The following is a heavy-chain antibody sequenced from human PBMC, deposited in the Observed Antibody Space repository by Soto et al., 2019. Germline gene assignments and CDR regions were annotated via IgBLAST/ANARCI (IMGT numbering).Heavy chain of an antibody. Sequence: SETLSLTCTVSGDSSTNYYLSWLRQPAGKGLEWIGRIYTNGNTNYNPSLKGRVTMSVNTAQNQFSLKLRSVTAADTALYYCARDNIVSKGYGMDVWGQGTTLTVS. V-gene: IGHV4-4*07. D-gene: IGHD5-12*01. CDR2: IYTNGNT. J-gene: IGHJ6*02. CDR3: ARDNIVSKGYGMDV. CDR1: GDSSTNYY.